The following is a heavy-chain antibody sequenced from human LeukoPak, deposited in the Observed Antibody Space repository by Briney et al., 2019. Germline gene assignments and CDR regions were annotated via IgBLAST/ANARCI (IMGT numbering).Heavy chain of an antibody. D-gene: IGHD3-9*01. Sequence: GGSLRLSCAASGFTVSSNYMSWVRQAPGKGLEWVSVIYSGGSTYYADSVKGRFTISRESSKNTLWLQMNSLRAEDTAVYYCARLHYDVLTGPFDYWGQGTLVTVAS. CDR3: ARLHYDVLTGPFDY. J-gene: IGHJ4*02. CDR1: GFTVSSNY. CDR2: IYSGGST. V-gene: IGHV3-66*04.